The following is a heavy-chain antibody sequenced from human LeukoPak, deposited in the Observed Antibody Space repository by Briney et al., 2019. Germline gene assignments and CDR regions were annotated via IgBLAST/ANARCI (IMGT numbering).Heavy chain of an antibody. CDR2: ISSGSSYT. CDR1: GFTYTDYY. J-gene: IGHJ3*02. CDR3: ARGGKYNWNEGAFDI. D-gene: IGHD1-1*01. V-gene: IGHV3-11*06. Sequence: GGSLRLSCAASGFTYTDYYMNWIRQAPGKGLEWVSYISSGSSYTRYADSVKGRFTISRDNAKNSLFLQMNSLRDEDTALYYCARGGKYNWNEGAFDIWGQGTMVTVSS.